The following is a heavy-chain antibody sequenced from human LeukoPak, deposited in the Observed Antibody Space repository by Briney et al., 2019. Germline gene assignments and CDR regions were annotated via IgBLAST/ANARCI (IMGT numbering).Heavy chain of an antibody. Sequence: GESLKISCKGSGYNFASYWIGWVRQMPGKGLEWMGIIYPRDSDTRYSPSFQGQVTFSADKSISTAYLQWSSLRASDTAMYYCARWHPSWDFPYWGQGTLVTVSS. V-gene: IGHV5-51*01. D-gene: IGHD3-3*01. CDR1: GYNFASYW. CDR3: ARWHPSWDFPY. CDR2: IYPRDSDT. J-gene: IGHJ4*02.